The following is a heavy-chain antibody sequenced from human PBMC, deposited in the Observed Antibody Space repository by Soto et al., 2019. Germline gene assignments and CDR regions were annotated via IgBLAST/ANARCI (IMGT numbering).Heavy chain of an antibody. V-gene: IGHV1-24*01. CDR3: ATGQDGAAAGTFYY. CDR1: GYTLTELS. J-gene: IGHJ4*02. D-gene: IGHD6-13*01. CDR2: FDPEDGGT. Sequence: SAKFSCKVYGYTLTELSLHWVRQAPGKGREWMVGFDPEDGGTIYAQKFRGRVTITEDTSTDTAYMQLSSLRSEETAVYYWATGQDGAAAGTFYYWGQGTLVTVYS.